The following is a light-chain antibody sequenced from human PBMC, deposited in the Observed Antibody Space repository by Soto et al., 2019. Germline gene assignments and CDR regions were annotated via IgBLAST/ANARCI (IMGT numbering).Light chain of an antibody. CDR1: RRVGTW. V-gene: IGKV1-5*03. CDR2: KAS. J-gene: IGKJ4*01. CDR3: QQYNTYPLT. Sequence: DTQMTQSPSALSASVGDRLTIPCRPSRRVGTWLAWYQQKPGTPPNLLIYKASSLEGGVPSRFSGSGSGTEFNITISSLQPDDFATYYCQQYNTYPLTFGGGTTVEIK.